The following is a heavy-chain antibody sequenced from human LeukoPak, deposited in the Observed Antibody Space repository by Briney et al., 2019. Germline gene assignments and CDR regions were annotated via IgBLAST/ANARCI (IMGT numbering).Heavy chain of an antibody. CDR1: GYTFTGYY. V-gene: IGHV1-2*02. CDR2: INPNSGGT. D-gene: IGHD3-3*01. Sequence: ASVKVSCKASGYTFTGYYMHWVRQAPGQGLEWMGWINPNSGGTNYAQKFQGRVTMTRDTSISTAYMELSRLRSDDTAVYYCARGRFLEWLNLDSWGKEPWSPSPQ. CDR3: ARGRFLEWLNLDS. J-gene: IGHJ5*01.